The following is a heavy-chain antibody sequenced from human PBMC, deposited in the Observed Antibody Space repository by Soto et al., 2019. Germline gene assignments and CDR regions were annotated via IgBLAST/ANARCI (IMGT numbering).Heavy chain of an antibody. CDR2: IFSSGST. CDR3: AREGSYSAYNFAHGIQLWSFDF. Sequence: QVRLQESGPGLLKPSETLSLTCTVSGGSINTFYWSWVRQPAGKGLEWIGRIFSSGSTSFNPSLRSRVAMPVDTSKNHFSLNLSSVTAADMAVYYCAREGSYSAYNFAHGIQLWSFDFWGQGALVTVSS. D-gene: IGHD5-12*01. V-gene: IGHV4-4*07. J-gene: IGHJ4*02. CDR1: GGSINTFY.